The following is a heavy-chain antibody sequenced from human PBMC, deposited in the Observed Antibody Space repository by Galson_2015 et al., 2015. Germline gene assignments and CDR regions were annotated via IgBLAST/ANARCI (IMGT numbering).Heavy chain of an antibody. V-gene: IGHV4-39*01. D-gene: IGHD3-10*01. Sequence: ETLSLTCTVSGGSISSSSYYWGWIRQPPGKGLEWIGSIYYSGSTYYNPSLKSRVTISVDTSKNQFSLKLSSVTAADTAVYYCARRGRTLWFGEDDYYYYGMDVWGQGTTVTVSS. CDR2: IYYSGST. CDR1: GGSISSSSYY. J-gene: IGHJ6*02. CDR3: ARRGRTLWFGEDDYYYYGMDV.